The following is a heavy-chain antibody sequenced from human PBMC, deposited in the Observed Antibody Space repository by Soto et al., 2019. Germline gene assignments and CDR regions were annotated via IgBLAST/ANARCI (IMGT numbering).Heavy chain of an antibody. V-gene: IGHV3-74*01. CDR1: GFTFSTIW. CDR3: ARGPTGWYGFDS. J-gene: IGHJ5*01. Sequence: EVHLVESGGVLVQPGGSLRLSCAASGFTFSTIWMHWARQAPGKGLVWVSRISRDGSNTNYADFVKGRFTISRDNAKNTLYLQMNSLTVDDTAIYFCARGPTGWYGFDSWGQGTLVTVSS. D-gene: IGHD6-19*01. CDR2: ISRDGSNT.